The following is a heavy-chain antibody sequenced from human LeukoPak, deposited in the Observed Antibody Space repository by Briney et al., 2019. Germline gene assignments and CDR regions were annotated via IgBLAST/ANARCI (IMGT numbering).Heavy chain of an antibody. V-gene: IGHV3-73*01. CDR3: TRLRNINCSGGSCYFDY. D-gene: IGHD2-15*01. Sequence: PGGSLRLSCAASGFTFSGSAMHWVRQASGKGLEWVGRIKDKPNSYATAYAASVRGRLTISRDDSKKTAYLQMNSLKTEDTAVYYCTRLRNINCSGGSCYFDYWGPGTLVTVSS. CDR1: GFTFSGSA. J-gene: IGHJ4*02. CDR2: IKDKPNSYAT.